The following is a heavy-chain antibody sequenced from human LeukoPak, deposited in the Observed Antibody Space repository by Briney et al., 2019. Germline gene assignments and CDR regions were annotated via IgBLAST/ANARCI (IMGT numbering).Heavy chain of an antibody. CDR1: GGSISSSSYY. V-gene: IGHV4-39*01. J-gene: IGHJ4*02. D-gene: IGHD3-22*01. Sequence: PSETLSLTCTVSGGSISSSSYYWGWIRQPPGKGLEWIGSIYYSGSTYYNPSFKSRVTISVDTSKNQFPLKLSSVTAADTAVYYCARRYYYDSSGYYQGYYFDYWGQGTLVTVSS. CDR3: ARRYYYDSSGYYQGYYFDY. CDR2: IYYSGST.